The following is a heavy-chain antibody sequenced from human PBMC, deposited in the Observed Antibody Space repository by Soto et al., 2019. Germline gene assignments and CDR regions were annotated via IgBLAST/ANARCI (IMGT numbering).Heavy chain of an antibody. Sequence: SQTLSLTCAISGDRVSSNGAAWNWIRQSPSRGLEWLGRTYYRSKWYNDYAVSVKSRININLDTSKSQFSLQLNSVTPEDTAVYYCARDKHDYFNRGIGFDTWGQGILVTVSS. J-gene: IGHJ5*02. CDR3: ARDKHDYFNRGIGFDT. V-gene: IGHV6-1*01. D-gene: IGHD4-17*01. CDR1: GDRVSSNGAA. CDR2: TYYRSKWYN.